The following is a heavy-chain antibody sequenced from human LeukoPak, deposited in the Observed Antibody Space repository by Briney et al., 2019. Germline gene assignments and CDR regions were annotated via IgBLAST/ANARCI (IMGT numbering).Heavy chain of an antibody. J-gene: IGHJ4*02. D-gene: IGHD5-12*01. Sequence: SVKVSCKASGGTFSSYAISWVRQAPGQGLEWMGGIIPIFGTANYAQKFQGRVTITADESTSTAYMELSSLRSEDTAVYYCARDKGFSGYDGRVSFDYWGRGPLVTVPT. CDR3: ARDKGFSGYDGRVSFDY. V-gene: IGHV1-69*13. CDR1: GGTFSSYA. CDR2: IIPIFGTA.